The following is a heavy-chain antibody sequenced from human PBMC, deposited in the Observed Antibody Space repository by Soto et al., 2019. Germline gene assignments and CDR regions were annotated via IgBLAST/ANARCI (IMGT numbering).Heavy chain of an antibody. D-gene: IGHD3-22*01. J-gene: IGHJ4*02. Sequence: QVQVVQSGAEVKKPGASVKVSCKASGYTFSSYAISWVRQAPGQGLEWMGWIRGYNGNTNYAQRFQGRITLTTDTSTSTAYMELRDLRSDDTAVYYCARGGSGYYSIAFDYWGQGTLVAVSS. CDR3: ARGGSGYYSIAFDY. V-gene: IGHV1-18*01. CDR2: IRGYNGNT. CDR1: GYTFSSYA.